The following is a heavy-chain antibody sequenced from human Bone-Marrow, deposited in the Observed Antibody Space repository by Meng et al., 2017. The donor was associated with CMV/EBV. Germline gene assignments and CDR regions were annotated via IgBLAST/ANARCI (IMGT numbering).Heavy chain of an antibody. CDR3: AREKTYIDSSGLDY. CDR2: ISSSSSYI. CDR1: GFTFSSYS. D-gene: IGHD3-22*01. J-gene: IGHJ4*02. Sequence: GESLKISCAASGFTFSSYSMNWVRQAPGKGLEWVSSISSSSSYIYYADSVKGRFTISRDNAKNSLYLQMNSLRAEDTAVYYCAREKTYIDSSGLDYWGQGTLVTVSS. V-gene: IGHV3-21*01.